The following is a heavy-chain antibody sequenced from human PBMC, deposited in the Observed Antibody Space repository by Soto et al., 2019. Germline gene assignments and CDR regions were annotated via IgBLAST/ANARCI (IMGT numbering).Heavy chain of an antibody. CDR2: ISSSGSTI. Sequence: PGGSLRLSCAASGFTFSSYEMNWVRQAPGKGLEWVSYISSSGSTIYYADSVEGRFTISRDNAKNSLYLQMNSLRVEDTAVYYCARDRGDFWSGYYYGMDVWGQGTTVTVSS. CDR3: ARDRGDFWSGYYYGMDV. J-gene: IGHJ6*02. V-gene: IGHV3-48*03. CDR1: GFTFSSYE. D-gene: IGHD3-3*01.